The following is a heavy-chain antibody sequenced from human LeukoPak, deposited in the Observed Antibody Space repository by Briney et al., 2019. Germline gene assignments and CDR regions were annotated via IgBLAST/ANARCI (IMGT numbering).Heavy chain of an antibody. CDR1: GFTFSRYW. CDR3: ARESDHSNHPGTFDH. D-gene: IGHD4-11*01. V-gene: IGHV3-7*01. Sequence: GGSLRLSRAASGFTFSRYWMSWVRQAPGKRLEWVANIKHDGSEKYYVDSVKGRFTISRDNAKNSLSLQMNSLRVEDTALYYCARESDHSNHPGTFDHWGPGTLVAVSS. J-gene: IGHJ4*02. CDR2: IKHDGSEK.